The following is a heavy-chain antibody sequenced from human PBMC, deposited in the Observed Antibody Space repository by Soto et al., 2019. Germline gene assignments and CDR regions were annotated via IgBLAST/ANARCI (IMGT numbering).Heavy chain of an antibody. V-gene: IGHV1-69*04. CDR2: IIPILGIA. CDR3: ARDSPDPLDGVGGANHWFDP. J-gene: IGHJ5*02. Sequence: GASVKVSCKASGGTFSSYTISWVRQAPGQGLEWMGRIIPILGIANYAQKFQGRVTITADKSTSTAYMELSSLRSEDTAVYYCARDSPDPLDGVGGANHWFDPWGQGTLVTVSS. CDR1: GGTFSSYT. D-gene: IGHD3-16*01.